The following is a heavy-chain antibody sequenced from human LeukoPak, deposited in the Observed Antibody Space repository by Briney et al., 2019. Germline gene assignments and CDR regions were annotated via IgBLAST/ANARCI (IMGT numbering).Heavy chain of an antibody. CDR1: SGSISSGTYY. J-gene: IGHJ4*02. V-gene: IGHV4-61*02. CDR3: ARDQWFGDFDY. CDR2: IYTSGST. D-gene: IGHD3-10*01. Sequence: SQTLSLTCTVSSGSISSGTYYWSWIRQPAGKGLEWIGRIYTSGSTNYNPSLKSRVTISVDTSKNQFSLNLTSVTAADTAVYYCARDQWFGDFDYWGQGTLVAVSS.